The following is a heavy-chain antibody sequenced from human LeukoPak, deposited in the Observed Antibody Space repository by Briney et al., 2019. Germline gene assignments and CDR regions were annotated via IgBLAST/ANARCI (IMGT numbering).Heavy chain of an antibody. Sequence: PSQTLSLTCTVSGGSISSGGYYWSWIRQPPGKGLEWIGYIYYSGSTYYNPSLKSRVTISVDTSKNQFSLKLSSVTAADTAVYYCARLENSSGWYGYFDLWGRGTLVTVSS. CDR3: ARLENSSGWYGYFDL. D-gene: IGHD6-19*01. CDR1: GGSISSGGYY. J-gene: IGHJ2*01. CDR2: IYYSGST. V-gene: IGHV4-30-2*01.